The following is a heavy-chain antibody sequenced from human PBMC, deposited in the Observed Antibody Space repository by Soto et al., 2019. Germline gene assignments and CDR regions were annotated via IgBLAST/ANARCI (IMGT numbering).Heavy chain of an antibody. CDR1: GGKFSSYG. J-gene: IGHJ5*02. V-gene: IGHV3-23*01. CDR3: AKDYKVPVA. D-gene: IGHD3-10*01. CDR2: TSGSGGST. Sequence: GGSLRLSCAAAGGKFSSYGVSWVRQAPGKGLEWVSGTSGSGGSTYYADSVKGRFTISRDNSKNTLYLQMNSLRAEDTAVYYCAKDYKVPVAWGQGTLVTVSS.